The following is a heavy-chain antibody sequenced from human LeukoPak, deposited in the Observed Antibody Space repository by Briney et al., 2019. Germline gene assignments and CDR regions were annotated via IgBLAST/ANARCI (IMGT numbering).Heavy chain of an antibody. CDR1: GGSISSSSYY. D-gene: IGHD3-3*01. CDR3: ARHGVTSSGYYWD. J-gene: IGHJ4*02. V-gene: IGHV4-39*01. Sequence: SETLSLTCTFSGGSISSSSYYWGWIRQPPGKGLEWIGSIYSSGSTYYNPSLKSRVTISIDTSKNQVSLKLSSVTAADTAVYYCARHGVTSSGYYWDWGQGTLVTVSS. CDR2: IYSSGST.